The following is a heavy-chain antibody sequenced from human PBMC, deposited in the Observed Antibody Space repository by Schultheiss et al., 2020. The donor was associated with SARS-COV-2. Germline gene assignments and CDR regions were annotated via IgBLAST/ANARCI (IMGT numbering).Heavy chain of an antibody. J-gene: IGHJ2*01. CDR3: ASREGEWLSNWYFDL. CDR2: ISSSSSYT. CDR1: GFTFSDYY. D-gene: IGHD3-3*01. V-gene: IGHV3-11*06. Sequence: GGSLRLSCAASGFTFSDYYMSWIRQAPGKGLEWVSYISSSSSYTNYADSVKGRFTISRDNAKNSLYLQMNSLRAEDTAVYYCASREGEWLSNWYFDLWGPGTLVTVS.